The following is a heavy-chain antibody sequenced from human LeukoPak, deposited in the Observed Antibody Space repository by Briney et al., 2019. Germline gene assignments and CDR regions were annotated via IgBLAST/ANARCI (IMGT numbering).Heavy chain of an antibody. CDR3: ARDRRWFDP. V-gene: IGHV4-61*02. Sequence: SETLSLTCTVSGGSISSGSYYWSWIRQPAGKGLEWIGRIYTSGSTNYNPSLKSRVTISVDTSKNQFSLKLSSVTAADTAVYYCARDRRWFDPWGQGTLVTVSS. J-gene: IGHJ5*02. CDR1: GGSISSGSYY. CDR2: IYTSGST.